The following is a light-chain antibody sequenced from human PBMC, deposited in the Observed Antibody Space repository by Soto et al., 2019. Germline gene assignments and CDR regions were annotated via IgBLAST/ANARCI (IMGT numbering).Light chain of an antibody. CDR1: QSISHY. CDR2: AAS. Sequence: DIQMTQSPSSLSASVGDRVTITCRASQSISHYLNWYQQKPGKAPTLLIYAASSLQSGVPSRFSGSGSGTDFTLTISRLQADDFATYYCQQSYSTPRFTFGPGTKVDIK. J-gene: IGKJ3*01. V-gene: IGKV1-39*01. CDR3: QQSYSTPRFT.